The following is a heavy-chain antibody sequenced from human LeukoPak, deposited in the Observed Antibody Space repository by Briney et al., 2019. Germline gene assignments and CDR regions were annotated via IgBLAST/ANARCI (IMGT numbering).Heavy chain of an antibody. CDR3: AKDRITFGGVIPYYFDY. D-gene: IGHD3-16*02. V-gene: IGHV3-9*01. CDR1: GFTFDDYA. CDR2: ISWNSGSI. J-gene: IGHJ4*02. Sequence: PGGSLRLSCAASGFTFDDYAMHWVRQAPGKGPEWVSGISWNSGSIGYADSVKGRFTISRDNAMNSLYLQMNSLRAEDTALYYCAKDRITFGGVIPYYFDYWGQGTLVTVSS.